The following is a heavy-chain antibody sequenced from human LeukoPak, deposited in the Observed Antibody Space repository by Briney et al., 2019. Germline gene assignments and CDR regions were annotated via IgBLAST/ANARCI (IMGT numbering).Heavy chain of an antibody. D-gene: IGHD6-19*01. J-gene: IGHJ4*02. CDR2: IRQDGSER. CDR1: GFTFSSYW. V-gene: IGHV3-7*01. Sequence: GGSLRLSCAASGFTFSSYWMSWVRQAPGKGLEWVANIRQDGSERYYVVSVKGRFTISRDNAKNSLYLQMDSLRAEDTAVYYCARDLGKAGGYSSAFDYWGQGTLVTVSS. CDR3: ARDLGKAGGYSSAFDY.